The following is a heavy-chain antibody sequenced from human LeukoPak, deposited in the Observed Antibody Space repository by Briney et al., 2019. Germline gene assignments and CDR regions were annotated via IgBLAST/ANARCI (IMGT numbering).Heavy chain of an antibody. CDR2: INSSSSYI. CDR1: GFTFSSDS. D-gene: IGHD3-10*01. Sequence: GGSLRLSCAASGFTFSSDSRTWVPRAPGRGVEWVSSINSSSSYIYYAESVKGRFTISRDNAKNSLYLQMNSLRAEDTAVYYCARDRREPPHYYYGSGSYVNWFDPWGQGTLVTVSS. V-gene: IGHV3-21*04. CDR3: ARDRREPPHYYYGSGSYVNWFDP. J-gene: IGHJ5*02.